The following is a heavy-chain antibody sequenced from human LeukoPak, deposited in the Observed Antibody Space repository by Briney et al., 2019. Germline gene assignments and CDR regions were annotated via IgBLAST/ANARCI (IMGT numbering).Heavy chain of an antibody. CDR1: GGSFSGYY. J-gene: IGHJ5*02. V-gene: IGHV4-34*01. CDR3: ARVKVVWSSTSLGWFDP. CDR2: INHSGST. Sequence: PSETLSLTCAVYGGSFSGYYWSWIHQPPGKGLEWIGEINHSGSTNYNPSLKSRVTISVDTSKNQFSLKLSSVTAADTAVYYCARVKVVWSSTSLGWFDPWGQGTLVTVSS. D-gene: IGHD2-2*01.